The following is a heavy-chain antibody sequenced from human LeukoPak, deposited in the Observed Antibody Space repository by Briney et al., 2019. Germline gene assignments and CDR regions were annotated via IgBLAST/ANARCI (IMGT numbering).Heavy chain of an antibody. V-gene: IGHV4-30-4*01. CDR2: IYYSGST. CDR1: GGSISSGDYY. J-gene: IGHJ4*02. D-gene: IGHD3-10*01. CDR3: ASSMVRGVKPTIYFDY. Sequence: SETLSLTCTVSGGSISSGDYYWSWIRQPPGKGLEWIGYIYYSGSTYYNPSLKSRVTISVDTSKNQFSLKLSSVTAADTAVYYCASSMVRGVKPTIYFDYWGQGTLVTVSS.